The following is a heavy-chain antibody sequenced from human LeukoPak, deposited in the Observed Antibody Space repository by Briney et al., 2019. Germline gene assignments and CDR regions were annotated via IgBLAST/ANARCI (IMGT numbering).Heavy chain of an antibody. CDR1: GFTFGDYA. CDR3: TRVGRGVVVPAAAYFYY. Sequence: SGRSLRLSCTASGFTFGDYAMSWVRQAPGKGLEWVGFSRSKAYGGTTEYAASVKGRFTISRDDSKSIAYLQMNSLKTEDTAVYYCTRVGRGVVVPAAAYFYYWGQGTLVTVSS. D-gene: IGHD2-2*01. J-gene: IGHJ4*02. CDR2: SRSKAYGGTT. V-gene: IGHV3-49*04.